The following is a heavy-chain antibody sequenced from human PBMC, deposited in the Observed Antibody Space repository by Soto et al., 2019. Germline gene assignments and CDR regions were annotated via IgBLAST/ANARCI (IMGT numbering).Heavy chain of an antibody. Sequence: PGESLKISCKGSGYGFTSYWIGWVRQMPGKGLEWMGIIYPGDSDTRYSPSFQGQVTVSVDKSISTAYLQWSCLKASDTAMYYCARRDAYNFDYWGQGTLVTVSS. V-gene: IGHV5-51*01. CDR3: ARRDAYNFDY. J-gene: IGHJ4*02. CDR1: GYGFTSYW. D-gene: IGHD2-2*01. CDR2: IYPGDSDT.